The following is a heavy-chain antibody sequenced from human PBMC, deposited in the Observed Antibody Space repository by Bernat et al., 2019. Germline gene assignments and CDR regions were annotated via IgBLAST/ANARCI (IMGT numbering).Heavy chain of an antibody. D-gene: IGHD3-22*01. Sequence: EVQLVESGGGLVQPGGSLRLSCAASGFTVSSNYMSWVRQAPGKGLEWVSVIYSGGSTYYADSVKGRFTISRDNSKNTLYLQMNSLRAEDTAVYYCARVPPLTYDSSGYIDYWGQGTLVTVSS. CDR3: ARVPPLTYDSSGYIDY. J-gene: IGHJ4*02. V-gene: IGHV3-66*01. CDR2: IYSGGST. CDR1: GFTVSSNY.